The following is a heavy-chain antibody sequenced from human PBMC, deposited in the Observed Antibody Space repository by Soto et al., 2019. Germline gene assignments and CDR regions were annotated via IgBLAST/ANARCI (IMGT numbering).Heavy chain of an antibody. Sequence: ASVKVSCKASGYTFTSYGISCVRQAPGQGLEWMGWISAYNGNTNYAQKLQGRVTMTTDTSTSTAYMELRSLRSDDTAVYYCARALAYYSGSYYAHFDYWGQGTLVTVSS. CDR2: ISAYNGNT. D-gene: IGHD1-26*01. V-gene: IGHV1-18*01. J-gene: IGHJ4*02. CDR1: GYTFTSYG. CDR3: ARALAYYSGSYYAHFDY.